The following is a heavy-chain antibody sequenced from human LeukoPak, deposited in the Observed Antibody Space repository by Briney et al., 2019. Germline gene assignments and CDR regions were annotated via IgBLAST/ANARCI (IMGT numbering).Heavy chain of an antibody. CDR2: ISWSSGSI. CDR1: GFTFDDYA. CDR3: ARPLDSSNNYFDY. Sequence: GGSLRLSCAASGFTFDDYAMHWVRQAPGKGLEWVSGISWSSGSIGYADSVKGRFTISRDNAKNSLYLQMNSLRAEDTAVYYCARPLDSSNNYFDYWGQGTLVTVSA. V-gene: IGHV3-9*01. J-gene: IGHJ4*02. D-gene: IGHD6-13*01.